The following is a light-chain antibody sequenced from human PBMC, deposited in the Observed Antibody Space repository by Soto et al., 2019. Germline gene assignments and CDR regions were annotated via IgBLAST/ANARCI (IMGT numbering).Light chain of an antibody. V-gene: IGKV3-11*01. CDR1: QSVSSY. J-gene: IGKJ5*01. CDR3: QQRSNWPLT. CDR2: DAS. Sequence: LTESLGTLSFKPGEIATLFSRASQSVSSYFAWYQQKPGQAPNLLIYDASNRATGITARFSGSGSGTDFTLTISSLEPEDFAVYYCQQRSNWPLTFGQGTRLEIK.